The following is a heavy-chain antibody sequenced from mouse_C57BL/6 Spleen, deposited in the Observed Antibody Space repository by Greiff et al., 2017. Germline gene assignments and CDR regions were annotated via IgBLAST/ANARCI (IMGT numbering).Heavy chain of an antibody. J-gene: IGHJ4*01. D-gene: IGHD1-1*01. V-gene: IGHV3-6*01. CDR3: ARSDGSSYYAMDY. CDR1: GYSITSGYY. CDR2: LSYDGSN. Sequence: EVQLVESGPGLVKPSQSLSLTCSVTGYSITSGYYWNWIRQFPGNKLEWMGYLSYDGSNNYNPSLKNRISITRDTSKNQFFLKLNSVTTEDTATYYCARSDGSSYYAMDYWGQGTSVTVSS.